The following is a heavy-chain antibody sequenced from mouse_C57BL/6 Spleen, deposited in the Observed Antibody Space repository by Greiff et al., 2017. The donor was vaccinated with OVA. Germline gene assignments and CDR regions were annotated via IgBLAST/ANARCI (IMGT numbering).Heavy chain of an antibody. CDR3: ASGDYGSSFLDY. Sequence: VQLQQPGAELVMPGASVKLSCKASGYTFTSYWMHWVKQRPGQGLEWIGEIDPSDSYTNYNQKFKGESTLTVDKSSSTAYMQLSSLTSEDSAVYYCASGDYGSSFLDYWGQGTTLTVSS. D-gene: IGHD1-1*01. V-gene: IGHV1-69*01. CDR2: IDPSDSYT. J-gene: IGHJ2*01. CDR1: GYTFTSYW.